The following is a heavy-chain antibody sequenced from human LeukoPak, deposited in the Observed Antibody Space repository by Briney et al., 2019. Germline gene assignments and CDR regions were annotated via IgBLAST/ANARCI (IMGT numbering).Heavy chain of an antibody. J-gene: IGHJ6*02. V-gene: IGHV4-39*01. Sequence: SETLSLTCTVSGGSISSSSSYYWGWIRQPPGKGLEWIGSIYYSGDTYYNPSLKSRVAISVDSSKNQFSLKVTSVTAADTAVYYCAWGYGMDVWGQGTTVTVSS. CDR1: GGSISSSSSYY. CDR2: IYYSGDT. CDR3: AWGYGMDV. D-gene: IGHD3-16*01.